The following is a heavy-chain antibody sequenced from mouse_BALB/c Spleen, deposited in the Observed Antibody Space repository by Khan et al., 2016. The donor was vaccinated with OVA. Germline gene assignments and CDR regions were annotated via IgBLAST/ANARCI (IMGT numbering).Heavy chain of an antibody. CDR3: ARAGYSPWFAY. CDR2: IDPENGNT. D-gene: IGHD2-3*01. J-gene: IGHJ3*01. CDR1: GFNIEDYY. Sequence: EVQLVESGAELVRPGALVKLSCKASGFNIEDYYIHWVKQRPEQGLEWIGWIDPENGNTIYDPKFQGKANITADTSSNTAYLHFSSLTSEDTAVYYCARAGYSPWFAYWGQGTLVTVSA. V-gene: IGHV14-1*02.